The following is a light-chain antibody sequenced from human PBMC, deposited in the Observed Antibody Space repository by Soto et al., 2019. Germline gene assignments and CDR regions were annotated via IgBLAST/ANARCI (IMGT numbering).Light chain of an antibody. V-gene: IGKV1-39*01. J-gene: IGKJ3*01. CDR2: AAS. Sequence: DIQMTQSPSSLSASVGDRVTITCRASQSITNYLNWYQQKPGEAPKLLIYAASSLQSGVPSRFSGSGSGTDFTLTITSLQPEDFATYYCQHSYSTPFTFGPGTKVDIK. CDR3: QHSYSTPFT. CDR1: QSITNY.